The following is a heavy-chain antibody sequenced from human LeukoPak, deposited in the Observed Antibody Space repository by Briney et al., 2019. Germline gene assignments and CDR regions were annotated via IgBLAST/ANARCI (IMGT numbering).Heavy chain of an antibody. D-gene: IGHD2-15*01. V-gene: IGHV3-7*03. J-gene: IGHJ6*02. CDR3: ARDGYCSGGSCYNYYYYGMDV. CDR2: IKQDGSEK. CDR1: GFTFSSYW. Sequence: GGSLRLSCAASGFTFSSYWMSWVRQAPGKGLEWVANIKQDGSEKYYVDSVKGRFTISRDNAKNSLYLQMNSLRAEDTAVYYCARDGYCSGGSCYNYYYYGMDVWGQGTTVTVSS.